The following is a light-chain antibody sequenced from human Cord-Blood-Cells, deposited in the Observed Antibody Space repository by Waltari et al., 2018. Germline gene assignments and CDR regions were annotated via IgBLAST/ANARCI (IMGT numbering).Light chain of an antibody. CDR3: QQRSNWPWT. J-gene: IGKJ1*01. V-gene: IGKV3-11*01. Sequence: ELVLTQSQATLSLSPGETATLSWRASQSVSSYLAWYQQKPGQAPRRLIFDASNRSTCIPARFSGSGSGTDFTLTISSLEPEYFSVYYCQQRSNWPWTFGQGTKVEIK. CDR2: DAS. CDR1: QSVSSY.